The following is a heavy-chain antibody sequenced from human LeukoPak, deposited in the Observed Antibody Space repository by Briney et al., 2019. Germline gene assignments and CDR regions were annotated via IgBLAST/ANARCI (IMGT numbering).Heavy chain of an antibody. D-gene: IGHD2-21*02. J-gene: IGHJ4*02. CDR3: ARGEEVVTAAHTPRGYYFDY. CDR2: IWYDGSNK. Sequence: GGSLRLSCAASGFTFSSYGMHWVRQAPGKGLEWVAVIWYDGSNKYYAGSVKGRFTISRDNSKNTLYLQMNSLRAEDTAVYYCARGEEVVTAAHTPRGYYFDYWGQGTLVTVSS. V-gene: IGHV3-33*01. CDR1: GFTFSSYG.